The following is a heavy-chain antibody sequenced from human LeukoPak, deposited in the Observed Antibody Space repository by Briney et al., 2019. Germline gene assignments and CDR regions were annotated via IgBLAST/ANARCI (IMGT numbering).Heavy chain of an antibody. CDR3: ARGSSWPRGDFYGMDV. D-gene: IGHD6-13*01. CDR1: GFTFSNYA. V-gene: IGHV3-30*04. Sequence: GGSLRLSCAASGFTFSNYAMHWVRQAPGKGLEWVAGISYDGGNKYYADSVKGRITFSRDNSEYTLYLQMNSLRAEDTAVYYCARGSSWPRGDFYGMDVWGQGTTVTVSS. J-gene: IGHJ6*02. CDR2: ISYDGGNK.